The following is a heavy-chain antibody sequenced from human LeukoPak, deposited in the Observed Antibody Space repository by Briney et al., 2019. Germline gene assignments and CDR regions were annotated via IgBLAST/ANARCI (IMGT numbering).Heavy chain of an antibody. D-gene: IGHD5-12*01. V-gene: IGHV1-2*02. CDR3: ARIVVDVVATITGGTDY. J-gene: IGHJ4*02. Sequence: GASVKVSCKASGFPFTGYYIHWVRQAPGQGLEWVGWINPNSGGTNVAQKFQGRVTMTRDTSISTAYMDLSRLRSDDTAVYYCARIVVDVVATITGGTDYWGQGTLVTVSS. CDR1: GFPFTGYY. CDR2: INPNSGGT.